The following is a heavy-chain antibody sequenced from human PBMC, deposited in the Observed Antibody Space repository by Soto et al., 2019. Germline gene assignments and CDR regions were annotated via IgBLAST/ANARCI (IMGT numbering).Heavy chain of an antibody. CDR3: ARGTSVVAATNRLFDY. J-gene: IGHJ4*02. CDR1: GFTLSPHW. D-gene: IGHD2-15*01. CDR2: INRDGSST. Sequence: GGSLRLSCAASGFTLSPHWMHWVRQVPGKGLEWLSHINRDGSSTKYADSVKGRFPFSRDNAKNTLYLQMNSLRVEDTAVDYCARGTSVVAATNRLFDYWGQGTLVTISS. V-gene: IGHV3-74*01.